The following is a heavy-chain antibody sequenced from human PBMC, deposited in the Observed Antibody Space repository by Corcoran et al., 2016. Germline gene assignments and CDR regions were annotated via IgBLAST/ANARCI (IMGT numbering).Heavy chain of an antibody. CDR2: IYYSGST. Sequence: QVQLQESGPGLVKPSETLSLTCTVSGGSISSSSYYWGWIRQPPGKGLEWIGSIYYSGSTYYNPSLKSRVTISVDTSKNRFSLRLSSVTAADTAVYSCARRVRQTGTKGYFDLWGRGTLVTVSS. J-gene: IGHJ2*01. V-gene: IGHV4-39*01. D-gene: IGHD3-10*01. CDR3: ARRVRQTGTKGYFDL. CDR1: GGSISSSSYY.